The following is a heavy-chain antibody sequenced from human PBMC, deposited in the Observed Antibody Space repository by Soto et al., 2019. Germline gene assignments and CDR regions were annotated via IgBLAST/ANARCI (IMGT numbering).Heavy chain of an antibody. CDR2: ISGSGGST. Sequence: EVQLLESGGGLVQPGGSLRLSCAASGFTFSSYAMSWVRQAPGKGLEWVSAISGSGGSTYYADSVEGRSTISRDNSKNTMYLQMNSLRAEDTAVYYCAASPSTVSPTPPVYWGQGTLVTVSS. D-gene: IGHD4-17*01. J-gene: IGHJ4*02. CDR1: GFTFSSYA. V-gene: IGHV3-23*01. CDR3: AASPSTVSPTPPVY.